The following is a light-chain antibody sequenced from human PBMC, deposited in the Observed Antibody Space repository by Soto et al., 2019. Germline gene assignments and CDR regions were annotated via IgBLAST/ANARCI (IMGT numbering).Light chain of an antibody. CDR1: QSVSSN. CDR2: GAS. CDR3: QQYGSSPRT. V-gene: IGKV3-15*01. Sequence: EIVMTQSPATLSVSPGERATLSCRASQSVSSNLAWYQQKPGQAPRLLIYGASTRATGIPARFSGSGSGTDFTLTISRLVPEDFAVYYCQQYGSSPRTFGQGTRLEI. J-gene: IGKJ5*01.